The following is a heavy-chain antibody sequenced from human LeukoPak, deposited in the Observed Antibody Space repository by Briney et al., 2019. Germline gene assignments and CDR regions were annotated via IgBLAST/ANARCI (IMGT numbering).Heavy chain of an antibody. CDR1: GFTFSDYY. Sequence: GGSLRLSCAASGFTFSDYYMSWIRQAPGKGLEWVSYISSSGSTIYYADSVKGRFAISRDNAKNSLYLQMNSLRAEDTAVYYCAREGGVAASYYMDVWGKGTTVTVSS. D-gene: IGHD2-15*01. V-gene: IGHV3-11*04. CDR2: ISSSGSTI. CDR3: AREGGVAASYYMDV. J-gene: IGHJ6*03.